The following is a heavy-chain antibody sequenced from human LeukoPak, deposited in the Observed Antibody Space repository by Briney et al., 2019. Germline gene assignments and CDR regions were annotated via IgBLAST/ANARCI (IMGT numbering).Heavy chain of an antibody. V-gene: IGHV1-18*04. CDR2: ISAYNGNT. CDR3: ARARGYSGYDISLGYYYGMDV. Sequence: ASVKVSCKASGYTFTSYYMHWVRQAPGQGLEWMGWISAYNGNTNYAQKLQGRVTMTTDTSTSTAYMELRSLRSDDTAVYYCARARGYSGYDISLGYYYGMDVWGQGTTVTVSS. CDR1: GYTFTSYY. J-gene: IGHJ6*02. D-gene: IGHD5-12*01.